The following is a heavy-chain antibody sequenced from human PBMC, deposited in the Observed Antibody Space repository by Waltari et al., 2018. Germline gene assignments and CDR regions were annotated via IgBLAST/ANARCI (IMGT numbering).Heavy chain of an antibody. CDR2: INAGNGNT. J-gene: IGHJ4*02. Sequence: QVQLVQSGAEVKKPGASVKVSCKASGYTFTSYAMHWVRQAPGQRLEWMGWINAGNGNTKYSQKFQGRVTITRDTSASTAYMELSSLRSEDTAVYYCARVPLTPSSRGAREFDYWGQGTLVTVSS. CDR3: ARVPLTPSSRGAREFDY. D-gene: IGHD3-10*01. CDR1: GYTFTSYA. V-gene: IGHV1-3*01.